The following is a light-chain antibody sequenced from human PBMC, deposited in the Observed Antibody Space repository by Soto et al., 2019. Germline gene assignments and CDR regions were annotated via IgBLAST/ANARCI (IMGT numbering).Light chain of an antibody. V-gene: IGLV2-14*01. J-gene: IGLJ1*01. CDR2: EVN. CDR1: SSDVGNYHY. CDR3: SSYTTSSSYV. Sequence: QSALTQPASVSGSPGQSITISCTGTSSDVGNYHYISWFQQHPGKAPKLMIYEVNNRPSGVSDRFSGSKSGNTASLTISGLQAEDEADYYCSSYTTSSSYVFGTGTKLTVL.